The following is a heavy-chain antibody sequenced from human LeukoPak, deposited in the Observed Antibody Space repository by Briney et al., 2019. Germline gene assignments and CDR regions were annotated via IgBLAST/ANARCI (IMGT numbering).Heavy chain of an antibody. CDR2: IKQDGSEK. CDR1: GFTFSNNW. V-gene: IGHV3-7*01. J-gene: IGHJ6*03. Sequence: GGSLRLSCAASGFTFSNNWMSWVRQAPGKGLEWVANIKQDGSEKYYADSVKGRFTISRDNAKNSLYLQMNSLRAEDTALYLCASNYYYFYLDVWGKGTTVTVSS. CDR3: ASNYYYFYLDV.